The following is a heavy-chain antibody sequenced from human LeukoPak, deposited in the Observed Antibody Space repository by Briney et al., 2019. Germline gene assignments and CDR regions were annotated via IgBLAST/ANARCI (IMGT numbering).Heavy chain of an antibody. V-gene: IGHV1-2*06. CDR1: GYTFTGYY. CDR2: INPNSGGT. D-gene: IGHD6-13*01. Sequence: ASVKVSCKASGYTFTGYYMHWVRQAPGQGLEWMARINPNSGGTNYAQKFQGRVTMTRDTSISTAYMELSRLRSDDTAVYYCAIMSQQQRGLGVYWGQGTLVTVSS. J-gene: IGHJ4*02. CDR3: AIMSQQQRGLGVY.